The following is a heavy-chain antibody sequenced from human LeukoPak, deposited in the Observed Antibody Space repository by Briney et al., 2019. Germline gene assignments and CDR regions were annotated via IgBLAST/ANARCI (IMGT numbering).Heavy chain of an antibody. J-gene: IGHJ4*02. CDR3: LRQSGTYWGIDY. V-gene: IGHV1-2*02. D-gene: IGHD1-26*01. Sequence: ASVTVSCMASGYTFTDYYIHWVRQAPGHGLEWLGWMNVKTGATSSLQRFPGRFTMTRDTSIGDASLEFSRLSADDTAGCFLLRQSGTYWGIDYWGQGTLVTVSS. CDR2: MNVKTGAT. CDR1: GYTFTDYY.